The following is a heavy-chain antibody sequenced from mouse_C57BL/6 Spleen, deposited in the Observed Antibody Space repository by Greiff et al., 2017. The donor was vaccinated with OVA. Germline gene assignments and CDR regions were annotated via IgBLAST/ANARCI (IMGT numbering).Heavy chain of an antibody. J-gene: IGHJ4*01. CDR1: GYTFTSYW. CDR3: ARSDDYDGYYAMDY. D-gene: IGHD2-4*01. V-gene: IGHV1-50*01. Sequence: VQLQQPGAELVKPGASVKLSCKASGYTFTSYWMQWVKQRPGQGLEWIGEIDPSDSYTNSNQKFKGKATLTVDTSSSTAYMQLSSLTSEDSAVYYCARSDDYDGYYAMDYWGQGTSVTVSS. CDR2: IDPSDSYT.